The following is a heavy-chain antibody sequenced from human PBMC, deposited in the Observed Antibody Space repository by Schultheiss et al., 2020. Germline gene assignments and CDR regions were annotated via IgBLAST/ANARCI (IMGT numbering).Heavy chain of an antibody. J-gene: IGHJ4*02. CDR2: ISKDGANK. D-gene: IGHD1-26*01. Sequence: GESLKISCAASGFTFSSYGMHWVRQAPGNGLEWVTLISKDGANKYYADSVKGRFTISRDNSKNTLYLQMNSLRAEDTAVYYCARGYDSGSLLDYWGQGTLVTVSS. CDR1: GFTFSSYG. CDR3: ARGYDSGSLLDY. V-gene: IGHV3-30*03.